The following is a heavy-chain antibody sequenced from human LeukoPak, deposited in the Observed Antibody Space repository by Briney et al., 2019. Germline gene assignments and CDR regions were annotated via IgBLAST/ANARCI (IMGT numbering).Heavy chain of an antibody. J-gene: IGHJ4*02. CDR1: GGSISSSSYY. CDR3: ASFPSNTYRPLRVN. CDR2: IYTSGST. Sequence: PSETLSLTCTVSGGSISSSSYYWGWIRQPPGKGLEWIGRIYTSGSTNYNPSLKSRVTISVDTSKNQFSLKLSSVTAADTAVYYCASFPSNTYRPLRVNWGQGTLVTASS. V-gene: IGHV4-61*02. D-gene: IGHD2-2*02.